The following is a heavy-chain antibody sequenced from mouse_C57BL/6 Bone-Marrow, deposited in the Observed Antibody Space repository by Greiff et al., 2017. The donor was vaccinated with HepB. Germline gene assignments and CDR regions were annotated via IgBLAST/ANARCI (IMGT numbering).Heavy chain of an antibody. J-gene: IGHJ3*01. CDR2: ISDGGSYT. CDR1: GFTFSSYA. Sequence: EVHLVESGGGLVKPGVSLKLSCAASGFTFSSYAMSWVRQTPEKRLEWVATISDGGSYTYYPDNVKGRFTISRDNAKNNLYLQMSHLKSEDTAMYYCARDRGLRPFAYWGQGTLVTVSA. D-gene: IGHD2-4*01. CDR3: ARDRGLRPFAY. V-gene: IGHV5-4*01.